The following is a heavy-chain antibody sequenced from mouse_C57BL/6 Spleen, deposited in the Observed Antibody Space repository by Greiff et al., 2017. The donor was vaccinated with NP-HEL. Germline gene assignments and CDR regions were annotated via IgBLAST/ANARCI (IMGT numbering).Heavy chain of an antibody. J-gene: IGHJ4*01. Sequence: QVQLQQPGAELVKPGASVKMSCKASGYTFTSYWITWVKQRPGQGLEWIGDIYPGSGSTNYNEKFKSKATLTVDTSSSTAYMQLSSLASEDSAVYYCARGPPYYNYAMDYWGQGTSVTVSS. CDR3: ARGPPYYNYAMDY. D-gene: IGHD2-12*01. CDR2: IYPGSGST. CDR1: GYTFTSYW. V-gene: IGHV1-55*01.